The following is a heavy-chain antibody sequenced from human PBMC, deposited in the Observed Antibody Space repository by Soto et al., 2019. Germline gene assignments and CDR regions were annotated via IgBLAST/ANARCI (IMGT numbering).Heavy chain of an antibody. CDR2: IYYSGST. CDR3: ARDQNWGTSFYFDY. J-gene: IGHJ4*02. V-gene: IGHV4-31*03. CDR1: GGSISSGGYY. D-gene: IGHD7-27*01. Sequence: QVQLQESGPGLVKPSQTLSLTCTVSGGSISSGGYYWSWIRQHPGKGLEWIGYIYYSGSTYYNPSLTSRVTISVDTSKNQFCLKLSSVTAADTAVYYCARDQNWGTSFYFDYWGQGTLVTVSS.